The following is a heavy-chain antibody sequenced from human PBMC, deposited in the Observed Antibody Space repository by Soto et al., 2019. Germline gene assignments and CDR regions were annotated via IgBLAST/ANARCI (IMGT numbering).Heavy chain of an antibody. D-gene: IGHD6-19*01. CDR2: LSGSGTST. CDR3: AKATTNGGWFNPFDS. Sequence: GGSLRLSCAAPGFSFVNYAMNWVRQAPGEGLEWVSGLSGSGTSTYYADSVKGRFTISRDNSRDTLFLQMNSLTADDTAVYYCAKATTNGGWFNPFDSWGQGALVTVSS. CDR1: GFSFVNYA. V-gene: IGHV3-23*01. J-gene: IGHJ4*02.